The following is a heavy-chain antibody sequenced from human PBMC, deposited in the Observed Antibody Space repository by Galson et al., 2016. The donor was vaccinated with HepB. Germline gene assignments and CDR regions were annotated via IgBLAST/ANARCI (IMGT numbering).Heavy chain of an antibody. CDR3: AKPPPAYCGGDCPPHS. J-gene: IGHJ4*02. D-gene: IGHD2-21*02. V-gene: IGHV3-30*18. Sequence: SLRLSCAASGFTFSRYGMHWVRQAPGKGLEWVALISYDGSNKYYADSATGRFTVSRDNSKNTLYLQMNSLRPDDTALYYCAKPPPAYCGGDCPPHSWGQGTLVTVSS. CDR2: ISYDGSNK. CDR1: GFTFSRYG.